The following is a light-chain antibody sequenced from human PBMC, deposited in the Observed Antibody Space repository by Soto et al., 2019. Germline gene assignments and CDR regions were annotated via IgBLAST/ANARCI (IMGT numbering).Light chain of an antibody. V-gene: IGKV3-20*01. CDR2: GAS. Sequence: EIVLTQSPAILSLSPGEKATLSCRASQSVSRNYVAWYQQKPGQSPRLLIYGASNRASGIPDRFSGSASGADFTLSIARLEPEDFAMYYCQQYGSSPKTFGQGTKVDIK. CDR3: QQYGSSPKT. CDR1: QSVSRNY. J-gene: IGKJ1*01.